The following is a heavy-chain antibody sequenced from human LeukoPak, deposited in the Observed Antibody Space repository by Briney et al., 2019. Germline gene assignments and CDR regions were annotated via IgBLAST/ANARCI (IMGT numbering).Heavy chain of an antibody. CDR1: GFTFSSYW. V-gene: IGHV3-23*01. CDR3: AKDVDCSSTSCYVFDN. CDR2: ISGSGGST. Sequence: QSGGSLRLSCAASGFTFSSYWMSWVRQAPGKGLEWVSAISGSGGSTHYADSVKGRFTISRENSKNTLYLQMNSLRPEDTAVYYCAKDVDCSSTSCYVFDNWGQGTLVTVSS. J-gene: IGHJ4*02. D-gene: IGHD2-2*01.